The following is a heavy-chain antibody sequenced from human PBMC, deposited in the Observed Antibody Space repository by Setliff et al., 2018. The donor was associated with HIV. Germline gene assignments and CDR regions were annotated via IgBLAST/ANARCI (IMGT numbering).Heavy chain of an antibody. CDR2: IYYSGNT. J-gene: IGHJ5*02. V-gene: IGHV4-39*02. D-gene: IGHD1-7*01. CDR3: ASSPRKTGPTSA. CDR1: VGSISSSFYY. Sequence: SETLSLTCTVSVGSISSSFYYWGWIRQPPGKGLEWIGSIYYSGNTYYDPSLKSRVTMSVDTSKNHFSLKLSSVTAADTAVYYCASSPRKTGPTSAWGQGTLVTVSS.